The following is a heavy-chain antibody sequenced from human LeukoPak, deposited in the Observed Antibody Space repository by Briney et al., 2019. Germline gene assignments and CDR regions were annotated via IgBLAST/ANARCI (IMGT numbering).Heavy chain of an antibody. J-gene: IGHJ5*02. CDR3: ARDPKAVANWFDP. D-gene: IGHD6-19*01. V-gene: IGHV3-21*01. Sequence: PGGSLRLSCAAPGFTFSSYSMNWVRQAPGKGLESVSSISSSSSYIYYADSVKGRFTISRDNAKNSLYLQMNSLRAEDTAVYYCARDPKAVANWFDPWGQGTLVTVSS. CDR1: GFTFSSYS. CDR2: ISSSSSYI.